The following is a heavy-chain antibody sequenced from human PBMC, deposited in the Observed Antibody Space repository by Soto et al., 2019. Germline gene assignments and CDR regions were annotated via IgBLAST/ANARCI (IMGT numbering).Heavy chain of an antibody. D-gene: IGHD6-25*01. V-gene: IGHV4-39*01. J-gene: IGHJ6*02. CDR1: GGSISSSSYY. Sequence: SETLSLTCTVSGGSISSSSYYWGWIRQPPGKGLEWIGSIYYSGSTYYNPSLKSRVTISVDTSKNQFSLKLSSVTAADTAVYYCATPADENYYSYYGMDVWGQGTTVTVSS. CDR3: ATPADENYYSYYGMDV. CDR2: IYYSGST.